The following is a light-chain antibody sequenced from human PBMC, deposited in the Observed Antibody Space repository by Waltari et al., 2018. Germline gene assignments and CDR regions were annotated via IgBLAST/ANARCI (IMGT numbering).Light chain of an antibody. Sequence: QSALTLPASVYGFLGQSITISCTGTSRYVGGHNNVSWYQQHPGKVPKLLIFDVSNRPSGVSNRFSGSKSGNTASLTISGLQAEDESDYYCCSFTSRSTWVFGGGTKLTVL. V-gene: IGLV2-14*01. CDR2: DVS. CDR3: CSFTSRSTWV. J-gene: IGLJ3*02. CDR1: SRYVGGHNN.